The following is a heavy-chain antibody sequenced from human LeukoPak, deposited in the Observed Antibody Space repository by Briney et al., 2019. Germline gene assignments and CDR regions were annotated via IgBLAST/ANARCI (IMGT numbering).Heavy chain of an antibody. V-gene: IGHV3-23*01. CDR3: AKFSGSWYGAFDI. D-gene: IGHD6-13*01. CDR2: ISGSGGST. Sequence: GGSLRLSCAASGFTFSSYAMSWVRQAPGKGLEWVSAISGSGGSTYYADSVNGRFTISRDNSKNTLYLQMNSLRAEDTAVYYCAKFSGSWYGAFDIWGQGTMVTVSS. CDR1: GFTFSSYA. J-gene: IGHJ3*02.